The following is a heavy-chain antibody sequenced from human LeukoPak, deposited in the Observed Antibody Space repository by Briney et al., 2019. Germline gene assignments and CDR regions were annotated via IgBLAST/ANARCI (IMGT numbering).Heavy chain of an antibody. CDR1: GYXFTXYW. J-gene: IGHJ5*02. CDR3: ASTVSDYDILTGATNWFDP. CDR2: IDXXXSYX. V-gene: IGHV5-10-1*01. Sequence: GESLRISCKGSGYXFTXYWIXXXRXXPGXXXXXXGXIDXXXSYXNYSXSXQGXXTISADKSISTAYLQWSSLKASDTAMYYCASTVSDYDILTGATNWFDPWGQGTLVTVSS. D-gene: IGHD3-9*01.